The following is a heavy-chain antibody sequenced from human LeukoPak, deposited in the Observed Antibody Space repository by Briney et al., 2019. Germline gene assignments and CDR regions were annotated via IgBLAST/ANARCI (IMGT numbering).Heavy chain of an antibody. J-gene: IGHJ4*02. CDR3: ASRLTGYYRGPGY. V-gene: IGHV4-34*01. Sequence: SETLSLTCAVYGGSFSGYYWSWIRQPPGKGLGWIGEINHSGSTNYNPSLKSRVTISVDTSKNQFSLKLSSVTAADTAVYYCASRLTGYYRGPGYWGQGTLVTVSS. CDR2: INHSGST. D-gene: IGHD3-9*01. CDR1: GGSFSGYY.